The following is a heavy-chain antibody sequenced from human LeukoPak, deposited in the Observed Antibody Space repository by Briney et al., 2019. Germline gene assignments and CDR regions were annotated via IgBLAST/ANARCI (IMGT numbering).Heavy chain of an antibody. V-gene: IGHV3-15*07. Sequence: GGSLRLSCAASGFSFSDAWMNWVRQTAGKGLEWVGRIKSKNDGGKTDYAAPVKGRFTISRDDSKNTLYLQMNSLKTEDTGVYFCTSDPRYCSSGVCYRWFDPWGQGTLVTVSS. CDR3: TSDPRYCSSGVCYRWFDP. CDR1: GFSFSDAW. J-gene: IGHJ5*02. CDR2: IKSKNDGGKT. D-gene: IGHD2-8*01.